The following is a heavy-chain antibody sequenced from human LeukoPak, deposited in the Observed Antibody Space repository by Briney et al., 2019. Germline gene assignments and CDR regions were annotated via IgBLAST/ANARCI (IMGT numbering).Heavy chain of an antibody. CDR1: VFTFSIYE. J-gene: IGHJ4*02. CDR2: ISSSGSTI. Sequence: GGSLRLSCAASVFTFSIYEMNWVPKAPGKGLEWVSYISSSGSTIYYADSVKGRFTISRDNAKNSLYLQMNSLRAEDTAVYYCASGYSYGKVDYWGQGTLVTVSS. CDR3: ASGYSYGKVDY. V-gene: IGHV3-48*03. D-gene: IGHD5-18*01.